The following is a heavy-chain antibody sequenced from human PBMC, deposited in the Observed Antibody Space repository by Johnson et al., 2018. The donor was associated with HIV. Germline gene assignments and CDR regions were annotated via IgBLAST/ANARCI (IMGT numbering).Heavy chain of an antibody. CDR2: IRYDGSNK. V-gene: IGHV3-30*02. CDR3: ARGDNWNDGDGAFDI. J-gene: IGHJ3*02. CDR1: GFTFSSYG. Sequence: QVQLVESGGGLVQPGGSLRLSCAASGFTFSSYGMHWVRQAPGKGLEWVAFIRYDGSNKYYADSVKGRFTISRDNSKNTLYLQMNRLRAEDTAVYYCARGDNWNDGDGAFDIWGQGTMVTVSS. D-gene: IGHD1-20*01.